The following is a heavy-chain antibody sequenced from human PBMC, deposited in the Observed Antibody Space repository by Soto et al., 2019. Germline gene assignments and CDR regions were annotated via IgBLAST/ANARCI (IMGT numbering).Heavy chain of an antibody. J-gene: IGHJ5*02. CDR2: IWYDGSNK. V-gene: IGHV3-33*01. CDR3: ARDRLYDSSGYGMGSKFDP. CDR1: GFTFSSCG. Sequence: GGSLRLSWAASGFTFSSCGMHWVRQAPGKGLEWVAVIWYDGSNKYYADSVKGRFTISRDNSKNTLYLQMNSLRAEDTAVYYCARDRLYDSSGYGMGSKFDPWGQGT. D-gene: IGHD3-22*01.